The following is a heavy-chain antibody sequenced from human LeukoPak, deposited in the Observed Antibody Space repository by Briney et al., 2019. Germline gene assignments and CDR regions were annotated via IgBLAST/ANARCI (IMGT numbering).Heavy chain of an antibody. V-gene: IGHV3-7*05. J-gene: IGHJ4*02. CDR2: IRQDGSGK. CDR3: AGGSGWLIDS. CDR1: GFTFSTYY. Sequence: PSGGSLRLSCVASGFTFSTYYMAWVRQAPGKGLEWVANIRQDGSGKFYVDCVRGRFIISRDNGGNSLYLPMNGLRAEDRAVYYCAGGSGWLIDSWGGGTLVTVSS. D-gene: IGHD6-19*01.